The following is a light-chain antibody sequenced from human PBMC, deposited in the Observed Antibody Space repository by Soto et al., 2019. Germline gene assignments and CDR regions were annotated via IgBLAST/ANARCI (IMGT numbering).Light chain of an antibody. CDR1: QSVTNNF. V-gene: IGKV3-20*01. CDR2: GAS. J-gene: IGKJ1*01. Sequence: EIVLTQSPGTLSLSPGERATLSCRASQSVTNNFLAWYQQKPGQTPRRLIHGASTRATGIPDRFSGSGSGTDFTHTISRLEPEDFAVYFCQYYATPPRTFGQGTKVEIK. CDR3: QYYATPPRT.